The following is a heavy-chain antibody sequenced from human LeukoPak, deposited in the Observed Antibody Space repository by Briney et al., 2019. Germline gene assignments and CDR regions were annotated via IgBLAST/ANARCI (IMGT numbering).Heavy chain of an antibody. D-gene: IGHD6-13*01. V-gene: IGHV4-34*01. CDR2: INHSGST. CDR1: GGSFSGYY. Sequence: SETLSLTCAVYGGSFSGYYWSWIRQPPGKGLEWIGEINHSGSTNYNPSLKSRVTISVDTSKNQFSLKLSSVTAADTAVYYCASSGSSSWYLDYWDQGTLVTVSS. CDR3: ASSGSSSWYLDY. J-gene: IGHJ4*02.